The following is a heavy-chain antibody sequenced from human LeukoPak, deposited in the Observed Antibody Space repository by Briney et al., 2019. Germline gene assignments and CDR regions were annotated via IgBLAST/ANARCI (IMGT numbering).Heavy chain of an antibody. CDR2: ISSSGSTI. CDR3: ARDISDYDSSGYYDY. D-gene: IGHD3-22*01. J-gene: IGHJ4*02. Sequence: PGGSLRLSCAASGFTFSDYYMSWIRQAPGKGLEWVSYISSSGSTIYYADSVKGRFTISRDNSKNTLYLQMNSLRAEDTAVYYCARDISDYDSSGYYDYWGQGTLVTVSS. V-gene: IGHV3-11*04. CDR1: GFTFSDYY.